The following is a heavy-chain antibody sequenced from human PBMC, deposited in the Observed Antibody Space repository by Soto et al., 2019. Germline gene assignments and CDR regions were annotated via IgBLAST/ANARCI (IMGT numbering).Heavy chain of an antibody. V-gene: IGHV4-34*01. D-gene: IGHD2-2*01. CDR3: ARGRAGRYCSSTSCQASPQRSYYYYYYMDV. J-gene: IGHJ6*03. CDR2: INHSGST. CDR1: GGSFSGYY. Sequence: PSETLPLTCAVYGGSFSGYYWSWIRQPPGKGLEWIGEINHSGSTNYNPSLKSRVTISVDTSKNQFSLKLSSVTAADTAAYYCARGRAGRYCSSTSCQASPQRSYYYYYYMDVWGKGTTVTVSS.